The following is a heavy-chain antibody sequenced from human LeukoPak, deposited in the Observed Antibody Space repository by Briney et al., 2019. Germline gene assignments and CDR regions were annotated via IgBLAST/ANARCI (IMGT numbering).Heavy chain of an antibody. Sequence: GGPLRLSCAASGLTLSRYAMSWVRQAPGKGLEWVSAISGSGGSTYYADSVKGRFTISRDNSKNTLYLQMNSLRAEDTAVYYCAKDLARESDDYGDYRPFDYWGQGTLVTVSS. CDR2: ISGSGGST. CDR3: AKDLARESDDYGDYRPFDY. J-gene: IGHJ4*02. D-gene: IGHD4-17*01. CDR1: GLTLSRYA. V-gene: IGHV3-23*01.